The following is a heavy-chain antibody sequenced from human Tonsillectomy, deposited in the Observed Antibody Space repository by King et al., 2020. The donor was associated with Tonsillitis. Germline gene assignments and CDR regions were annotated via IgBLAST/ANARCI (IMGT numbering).Heavy chain of an antibody. Sequence: DVQLVESGGGLVQPGGSLRLSCAASGFTFSSYAISWVRQAPGKGLEWVSVISSGGSSTYYADSVKGRFTISRDNSKNTLYLQVNSLRADDTAVYYCAKVANYYGSGRPGDYFDDWGQGTLVTVSS. V-gene: IGHV3-23*03. CDR3: AKVANYYGSGRPGDYFDD. CDR2: ISSGGSST. D-gene: IGHD3-10*01. CDR1: GFTFSSYA. J-gene: IGHJ4*02.